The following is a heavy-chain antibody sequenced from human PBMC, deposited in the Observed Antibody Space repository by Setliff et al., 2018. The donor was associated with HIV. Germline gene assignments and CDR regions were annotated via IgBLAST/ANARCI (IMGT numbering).Heavy chain of an antibody. CDR1: GYTFSSYG. CDR3: ARGYYNFWSGYYDSRFPNPIDAFDI. J-gene: IGHJ3*02. Sequence: GASVKVSCKASGYTFSSYGISWVRQAPGQGVEWMGWISAYNSNTNYAQKLQCRVTMTTDTYTSTAYMELRSLRSDDTAGYYCARGYYNFWSGYYDSRFPNPIDAFDIWGQGTMVTV. V-gene: IGHV1-18*01. D-gene: IGHD3-3*01. CDR2: ISAYNSNT.